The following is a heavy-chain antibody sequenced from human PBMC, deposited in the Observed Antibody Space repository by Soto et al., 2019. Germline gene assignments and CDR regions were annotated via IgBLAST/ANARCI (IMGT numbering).Heavy chain of an antibody. D-gene: IGHD3-16*01. Sequence: QVQLQESGPGLVKPSQTLSLTCSVSGGSISSANNYWSWIRQHPGKGLEWIGYIYYSGSTYYNPSLKSRLTISVDTPKTQFSLKLNSVPAADTAVSYCAREGGDGVDTWGQGTLVTVSS. J-gene: IGHJ5*02. V-gene: IGHV4-31*03. CDR3: AREGGDGVDT. CDR1: GGSISSANNY. CDR2: IYYSGST.